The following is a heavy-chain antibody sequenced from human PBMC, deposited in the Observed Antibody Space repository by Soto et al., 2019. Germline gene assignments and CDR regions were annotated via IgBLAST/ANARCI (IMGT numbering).Heavy chain of an antibody. Sequence: PSETLSLTCTVSGGSISSGGYYWNWIRQHPGKGLEWIGYIYNSGNTYYNPSLKSRVAISIDRSENQFSLKLTSVTAADTAVYYCAKGACSSTACYEFDSWGQGTLVTV. V-gene: IGHV4-31*03. D-gene: IGHD2-2*01. CDR1: GGSISSGGYY. CDR2: IYNSGNT. CDR3: AKGACSSTACYEFDS. J-gene: IGHJ5*01.